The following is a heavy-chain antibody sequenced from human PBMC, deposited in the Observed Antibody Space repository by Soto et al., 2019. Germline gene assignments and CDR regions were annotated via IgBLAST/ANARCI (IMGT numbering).Heavy chain of an antibody. CDR1: GFTFSSYG. CDR3: ARDRRVRYYDSSAMGY. Sequence: GGSLRLSCAASGFTFSSYGMHWVRQAPGKGLEWVAVIWYDGSNKYYADSVKGRFTISRDNSKNTLYLQMNSLRAEDTAVYYCARDRRVRYYDSSAMGYWGQGTLVTVSS. D-gene: IGHD3-22*01. J-gene: IGHJ4*02. V-gene: IGHV3-33*01. CDR2: IWYDGSNK.